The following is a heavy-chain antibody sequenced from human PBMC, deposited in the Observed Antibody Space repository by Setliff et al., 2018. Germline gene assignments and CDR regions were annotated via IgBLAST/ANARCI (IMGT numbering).Heavy chain of an antibody. Sequence: PGGSLRLSCAASGFTFSSHAMHWVRQAPGKGLEWVAVISYDRRNKYYADSVKGRFTISRDNSKNTLFLQMNSLRAEDTAVYYCARDPILDYGSGLMVTAIQGYMDVWGKGTTVTVSS. V-gene: IGHV3-30*01. CDR3: ARDPILDYGSGLMVTAIQGYMDV. CDR1: GFTFSSHA. CDR2: ISYDRRNK. D-gene: IGHD2-21*02. J-gene: IGHJ6*03.